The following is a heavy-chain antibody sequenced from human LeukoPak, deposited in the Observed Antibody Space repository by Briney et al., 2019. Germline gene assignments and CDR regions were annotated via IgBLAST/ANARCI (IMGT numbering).Heavy chain of an antibody. J-gene: IGHJ4*02. V-gene: IGHV3-23*01. CDR3: AKGGLRIHSDY. D-gene: IGHD5-12*01. CDR2: ISGTGGST. Sequence: GESLRLSCAASGFAISSYAMSWVRQGPGNGLAWVSAISGTGGSTYYADSVSGRFTIYRDNSKNTLYLQMNSLRAEDTAVYYCAKGGLRIHSDYWGQGTLVTVSS. CDR1: GFAISSYA.